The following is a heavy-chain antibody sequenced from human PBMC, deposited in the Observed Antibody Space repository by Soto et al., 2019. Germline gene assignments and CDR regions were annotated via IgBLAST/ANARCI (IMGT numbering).Heavy chain of an antibody. D-gene: IGHD5-18*01. CDR2: ITHGVST. CDR3: ARVHEVYSYGFQY. CDR1: GGSFSGYY. J-gene: IGHJ1*01. V-gene: IGHV4-34*01. Sequence: QVQLQQWGAGLLKPSETLSLTCAVYGGSFSGYYWSWIRQPPGKGLEWIGEITHGVSTRYNPSLQSRVTISVDTSKNQFSLSLSSMTSAATAVYYCARVHEVYSYGFQYWGQGTLVTVSS.